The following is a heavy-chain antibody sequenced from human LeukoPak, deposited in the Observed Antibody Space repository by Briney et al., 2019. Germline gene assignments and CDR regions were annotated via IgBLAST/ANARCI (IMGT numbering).Heavy chain of an antibody. J-gene: IGHJ3*02. Sequence: SETLSLTCTVSGGSISSYYWSWIRQPAGKGLEWIGRIYTSGSTNYNPSLKSRVTIAVETSKNQFSLKLSSVTAADKAVYYCARSCRILDIVATIRARLGGNGFDIWGQGTMVTVSS. CDR1: GGSISSYY. CDR3: ARSCRILDIVATIRARLGGNGFDI. D-gene: IGHD5-12*01. V-gene: IGHV4-4*07. CDR2: IYTSGST.